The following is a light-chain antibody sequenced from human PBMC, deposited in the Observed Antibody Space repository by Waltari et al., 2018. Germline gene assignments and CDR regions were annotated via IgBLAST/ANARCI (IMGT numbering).Light chain of an antibody. J-gene: IGKJ2*01. CDR1: QSIRSY. V-gene: IGKV1-39*01. CDR2: AAS. Sequence: DIQITQSPSSLSASVGDRVTITCRASQSIRSYLNWYQHKPGKAPKLLIYAASSLRSGVPSRFSGSGSGTDFTLTISSLQPEDFATYYCQQSYNTPRTFGQGTKLEIK. CDR3: QQSYNTPRT.